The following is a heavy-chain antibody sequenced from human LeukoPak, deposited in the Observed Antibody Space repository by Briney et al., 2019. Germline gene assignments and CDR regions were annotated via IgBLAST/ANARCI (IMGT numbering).Heavy chain of an antibody. Sequence: PGESLRLSCAASGFLFRSYSMNWVRQAPGKGLEWISYIISSASTTYYAGSVKGRFTISRDNAKNSLYLQMNSLRAEDTAVYYCARGPTPSYYYGSGSYYSLDYWGLGTLVTVSS. V-gene: IGHV3-48*04. CDR2: IISSASTT. CDR3: ARGPTPSYYYGSGSYYSLDY. D-gene: IGHD3-10*01. CDR1: GFLFRSYS. J-gene: IGHJ4*02.